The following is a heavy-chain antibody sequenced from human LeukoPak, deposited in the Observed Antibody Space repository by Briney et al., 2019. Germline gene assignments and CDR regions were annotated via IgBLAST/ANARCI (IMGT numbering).Heavy chain of an antibody. D-gene: IGHD4-17*01. V-gene: IGHV3-23*01. J-gene: IGHJ4*02. CDR3: AKFYYGDRKNADY. Sequence: GGSLRLSCAASGFTFSSYAMSWVRQAXXXXXXXXSAISGSGGSTYYADSVKGRFTISRDNSKNTLYLQMNSLRAEDTAVYYCAKFYYGDRKNADYWGQGTLVTVSS. CDR2: ISGSGGST. CDR1: GFTFSSYA.